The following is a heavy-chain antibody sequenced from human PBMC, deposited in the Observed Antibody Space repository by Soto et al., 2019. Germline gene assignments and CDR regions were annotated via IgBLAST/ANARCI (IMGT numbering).Heavy chain of an antibody. CDR2: MNPNSGDT. D-gene: IGHD2-21*02. CDR1: GYTLTELS. Sequence: ASVKVSCTVSGYTLTELSMHWVRQATGQGPEWMGWMNPNSGDTHYAQTFQGRVTMTRNTSISTAYMELSSLRSEDTAMYYCARWYGGNSGDYWGQGTLVTVSS. V-gene: IGHV1-8*01. J-gene: IGHJ4*02. CDR3: ARWYGGNSGDY.